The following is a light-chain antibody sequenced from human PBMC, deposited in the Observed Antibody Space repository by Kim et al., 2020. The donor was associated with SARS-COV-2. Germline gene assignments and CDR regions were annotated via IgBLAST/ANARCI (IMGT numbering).Light chain of an antibody. CDR1: QDISNY. V-gene: IGKV1-33*01. J-gene: IGKJ5*01. Sequence: SASVGDRVTITCQASQDISNYLNWYQQKPGKAPKLLIYDASNLETGVPSRFSGGGSGTDFTFTISSLQPEDIATYYCQQYDNLITFGQGTRLEIK. CDR2: DAS. CDR3: QQYDNLIT.